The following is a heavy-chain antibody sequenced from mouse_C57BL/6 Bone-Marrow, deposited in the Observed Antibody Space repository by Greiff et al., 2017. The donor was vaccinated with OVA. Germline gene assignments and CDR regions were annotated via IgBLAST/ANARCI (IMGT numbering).Heavy chain of an antibody. CDR2: IYPRSGNT. J-gene: IGHJ3*01. D-gene: IGHD1-1*01. Sequence: QVQLKQSGAELARPGASVKLSCKASGYTFTSYGISWVKQRTGQGLEWIGEIYPRSGNTYYNEKFKGKATLTADKSSSTAYMELRSLTSEDSAVYFCARSYYGSSYGRFAYWGQGTLVTVSA. CDR1: GYTFTSYG. CDR3: ARSYYGSSYGRFAY. V-gene: IGHV1-81*01.